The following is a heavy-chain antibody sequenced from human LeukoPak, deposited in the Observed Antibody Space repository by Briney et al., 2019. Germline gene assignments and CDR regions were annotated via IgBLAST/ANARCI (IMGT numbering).Heavy chain of an antibody. J-gene: IGHJ3*02. Sequence: GRSLRLSCAASGFTFDDYAMHWVRQAPGKGLEWVSGISWNSGSIGYADSVKGRFTISRDNAKNSLYLQMNSLRAEDTALYYCAKAGGVLWFGELLVLSNGAFDIWGQGTMVTVSS. D-gene: IGHD3-10*01. V-gene: IGHV3-9*01. CDR1: GFTFDDYA. CDR2: ISWNSGSI. CDR3: AKAGGVLWFGELLVLSNGAFDI.